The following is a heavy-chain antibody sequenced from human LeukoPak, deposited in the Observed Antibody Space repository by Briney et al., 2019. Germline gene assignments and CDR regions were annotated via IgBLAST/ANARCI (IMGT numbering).Heavy chain of an antibody. CDR3: ACGGYYFDY. J-gene: IGHJ4*02. Sequence: SETLSLTCTVSGGSISTSNYYWGWIRQPPGKGLEWIGNIFYSGSTYYSPSVKSRVTISLDTSRNQFSLKLNSVTAADTAVYYCACGGYYFDYWGQGTLVTVSS. D-gene: IGHD4-23*01. CDR1: GGSISTSNYY. CDR2: IFYSGST. V-gene: IGHV4-39*01.